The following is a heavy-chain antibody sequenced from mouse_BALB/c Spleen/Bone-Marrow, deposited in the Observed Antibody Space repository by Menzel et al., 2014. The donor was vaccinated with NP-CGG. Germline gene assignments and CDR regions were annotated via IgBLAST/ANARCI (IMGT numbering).Heavy chain of an antibody. Sequence: VQLQQSGAELVKPGASVQLSCKASGYTFTSYWMHWVKQRPGQGLEGIGEINPSNGRSNYNEKFKSKATLTVDKSSTTAYMQLSSLTSEDSAVYYCARPYFGPYVDYWCQGTTLTVSS. CDR3: ARPYFGPYVDY. CDR2: INPSNGRS. CDR1: GYTFTSYW. V-gene: IGHV1S81*02. J-gene: IGHJ2*01. D-gene: IGHD1-2*01.